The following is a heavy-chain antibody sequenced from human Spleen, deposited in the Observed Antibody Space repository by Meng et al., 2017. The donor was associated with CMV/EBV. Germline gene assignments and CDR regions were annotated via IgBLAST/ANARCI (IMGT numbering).Heavy chain of an antibody. D-gene: IGHD3-3*01. CDR1: GFTFSSYE. CDR2: ISSSGSTI. Sequence: GGSLRLSCAASGFTFSSYEMNWVRQAPGKGLEWVSYISSSGSTINYADSVKGRFTISRDNAKNSLYLQMNSLRAEDTALYYCAKDISGSAIFGVVHAFDIWGQGTMVTVSS. J-gene: IGHJ3*02. V-gene: IGHV3-48*03. CDR3: AKDISGSAIFGVVHAFDI.